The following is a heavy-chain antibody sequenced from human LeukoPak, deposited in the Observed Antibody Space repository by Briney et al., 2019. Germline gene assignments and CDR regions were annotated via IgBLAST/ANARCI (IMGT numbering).Heavy chain of an antibody. CDR2: ISSSSSTI. CDR3: ARDDVDIVVVPAAMPVRYYYGMDV. Sequence: PGGSLRLSCAASGFTFSSYSMNWVRQAPGKGREWVSYISSSSSTIYYADSVKGRFTISRDNAKNSLYLQMNSLRDEDTAVYYCARDDVDIVVVPAAMPVRYYYGMDVWGQGTTVTVSS. J-gene: IGHJ6*02. CDR1: GFTFSSYS. V-gene: IGHV3-48*02. D-gene: IGHD2-2*03.